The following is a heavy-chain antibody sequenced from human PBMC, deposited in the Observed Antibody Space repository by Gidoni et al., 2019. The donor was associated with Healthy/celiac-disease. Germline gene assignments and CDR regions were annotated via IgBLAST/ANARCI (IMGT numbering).Heavy chain of an antibody. Sequence: QVQLVESGGGVVQPGRSLILSCAASGSTFRTRGTHWVRQAPGKGLEWVAGISLDGNNKNDADSVKGRFTVSRDNSRNMLSLQMNSLRAEDTAVYYCAKEWGKYSSTWYGLDYWGQGTLVTVSS. J-gene: IGHJ4*02. D-gene: IGHD6-13*01. CDR1: GSTFRTRG. CDR2: ISLDGNNK. CDR3: AKEWGKYSSTWYGLDY. V-gene: IGHV3-30*18.